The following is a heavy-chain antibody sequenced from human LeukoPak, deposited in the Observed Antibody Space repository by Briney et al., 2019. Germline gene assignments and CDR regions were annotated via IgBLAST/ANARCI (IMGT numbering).Heavy chain of an antibody. CDR3: ASQGGDILTGYYKSFDY. CDR2: IYHSGST. D-gene: IGHD3-9*01. Sequence: SQTLSLTCTVSGGSISSGGYYWSWIRQPPGKGLEWIGYIYHSGSTYYNPSLKSRVTISVDRSKNQFSLKLSSVTAADTAVYYCASQGGDILTGYYKSFDYWGQGTLVTVPS. CDR1: GGSISSGGYY. V-gene: IGHV4-30-2*01. J-gene: IGHJ4*02.